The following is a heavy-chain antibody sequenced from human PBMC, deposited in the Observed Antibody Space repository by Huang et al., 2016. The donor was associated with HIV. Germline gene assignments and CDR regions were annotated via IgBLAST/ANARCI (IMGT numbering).Heavy chain of an antibody. CDR1: GDSLSGYY. CDR3: ARDNAYQGFFES. D-gene: IGHD2-2*01. J-gene: IGHJ4*02. CDR2: HHSTGNT. Sequence: QVQLQESGPGLVKPSETLSLTCTVSGDSLSGYYWSWIRQPAGEGLEWIGHHHSTGNTNLNPSLRSRITMSVDTSKKQFSLKLDSVTAADTAVYYCARDNAYQGFFESWGQGTLVTV. V-gene: IGHV4-4*07.